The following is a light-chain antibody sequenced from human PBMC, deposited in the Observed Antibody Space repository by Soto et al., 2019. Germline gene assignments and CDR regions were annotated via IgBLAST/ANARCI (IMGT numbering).Light chain of an antibody. CDR2: VAS. J-gene: IGKJ4*01. V-gene: IGKV3-15*01. CDR1: QSVSSN. CDR3: QQYNVLPLT. Sequence: EIVMTQSPATLSVSPGERATLSCRASQSVSSNLAWYQQKPGQTPKLLIYVASTRATGIPARFSGSGSGTEFTLTISSLQSEDFAVYYWQQYNVLPLTFGGGTKVEFK.